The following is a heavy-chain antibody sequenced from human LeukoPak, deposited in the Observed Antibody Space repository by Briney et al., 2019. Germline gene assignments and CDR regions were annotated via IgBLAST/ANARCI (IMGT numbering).Heavy chain of an antibody. CDR2: IKEDGSEK. J-gene: IGHJ4*02. Sequence: GGSLRLSCAASGFTFSSYGMSWVRQAPGKGLEWVANIKEDGSEKNYVDSVKGRFTISRDNAKNSLYLQTNSQRAEDTAVYYCARGGGRHVEYWGQGNLVTVSS. V-gene: IGHV3-7*05. CDR3: ARGGGRHVEY. D-gene: IGHD3-16*01. CDR1: GFTFSSYG.